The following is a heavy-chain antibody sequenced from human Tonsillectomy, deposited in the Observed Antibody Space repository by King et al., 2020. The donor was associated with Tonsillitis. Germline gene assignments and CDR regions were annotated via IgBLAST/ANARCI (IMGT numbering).Heavy chain of an antibody. V-gene: IGHV1-18*01. J-gene: IGHJ4*02. D-gene: IGHD3-22*01. CDR3: ARDKGYYDSSGYYWGADY. Sequence: VQLVESGAVVKKPGASVKVSCKASGYTFTSYGISWVRQAPGQGLEWMGWISAYNGNTNYAQKLQGRVTMTTDTSTSTAYMELRSLRSDDTAVYYCARDKGYYDSSGYYWGADYWGQGTLVTVSS. CDR1: GYTFTSYG. CDR2: ISAYNGNT.